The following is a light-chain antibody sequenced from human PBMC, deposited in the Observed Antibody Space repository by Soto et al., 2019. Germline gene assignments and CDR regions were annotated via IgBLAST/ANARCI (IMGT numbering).Light chain of an antibody. Sequence: QSALTQPASVSGSPGQSITISCTGTSRDVGTYTLVSWYQQYPGKAPKLIIYEGTKRPSGVSNRFSASKSGRTASLTISGLQPEDEADYYCCSYAGSSSVVFGGGTKVTV. V-gene: IGLV2-23*01. J-gene: IGLJ2*01. CDR2: EGT. CDR3: CSYAGSSSVV. CDR1: SRDVGTYTL.